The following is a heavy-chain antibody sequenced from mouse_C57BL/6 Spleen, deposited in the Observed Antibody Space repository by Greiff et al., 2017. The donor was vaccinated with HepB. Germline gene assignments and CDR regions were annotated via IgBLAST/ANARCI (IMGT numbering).Heavy chain of an antibody. V-gene: IGHV5-9*01. CDR3: ARRITGNAMDY. J-gene: IGHJ4*01. CDR1: GFTFSSYT. D-gene: IGHD4-1*01. CDR2: ISGGGGNT. Sequence: EVMLVESGGGLVKPGGSLKLSCAASGFTFSSYTMSWVRQTPERRLEWVATISGGGGNTYYPDSVKGRFTISRDNAKNTQYLQMSSLRSEDTALYYCARRITGNAMDYWGQGTSVTVSS.